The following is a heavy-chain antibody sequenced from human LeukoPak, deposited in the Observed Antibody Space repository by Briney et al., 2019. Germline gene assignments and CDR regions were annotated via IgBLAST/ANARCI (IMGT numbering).Heavy chain of an antibody. CDR2: IRSKTDGGTT. Sequence: PGGSLRLSCAASEFTFSNAWMSWVRQAPGKGLEWVGRIRSKTDGGTTDYAAPVKGRFTISRDNSKNTLYLQVISLRPEDTAVYYCAKEACSGSCVTDYFDYWGQGTLVTVSS. V-gene: IGHV3-15*01. J-gene: IGHJ4*02. D-gene: IGHD1-26*01. CDR1: EFTFSNAW. CDR3: AKEACSGSCVTDYFDY.